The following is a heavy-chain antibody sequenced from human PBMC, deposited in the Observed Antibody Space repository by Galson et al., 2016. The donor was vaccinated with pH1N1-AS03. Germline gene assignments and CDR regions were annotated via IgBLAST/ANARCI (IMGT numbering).Heavy chain of an antibody. V-gene: IGHV3-7*03. CDR3: ARFGKNGWDLDS. J-gene: IGHJ4*02. Sequence: CAASGFTFSIYWMTWARQTPGKGLEWVATINPGGRGLYYADSLQGRFSISRDDAKNSLYLQMSSLRVDDTAVYYCARFGKNGWDLDSWGQGTLVSVSS. CDR2: INPGGRGL. D-gene: IGHD6-19*01. CDR1: GFTFSIYW.